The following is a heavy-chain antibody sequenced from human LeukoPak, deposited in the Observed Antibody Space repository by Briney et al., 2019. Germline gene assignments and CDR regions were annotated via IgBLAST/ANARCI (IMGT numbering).Heavy chain of an antibody. Sequence: GGSLRLSCAASGFTFSSYAMSWVRQAPGKGLEWVSAISGSGGNTYYADSVKGRFTISRDNSKNTLYLQMNSLRAEDTAVYYCAKDNLQLHAFDIWGQGTMVTVSS. CDR2: ISGSGGNT. D-gene: IGHD5-24*01. V-gene: IGHV3-23*01. CDR1: GFTFSSYA. CDR3: AKDNLQLHAFDI. J-gene: IGHJ3*02.